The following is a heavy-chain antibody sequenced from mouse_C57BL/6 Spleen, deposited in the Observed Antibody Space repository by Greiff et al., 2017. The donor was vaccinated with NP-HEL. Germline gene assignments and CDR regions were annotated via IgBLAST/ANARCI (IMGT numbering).Heavy chain of an antibody. CDR1: GYTFTSYW. V-gene: IGHV1-7*01. Sequence: QVQLKQSGAELAKPGASVKLSCKASGYTFTSYWMHWVKQRPGQGLEWIGYINPSSGYTKYNQKFKDKATLTADKSSSTAYMQLSSLTYEDSAVYYCARVEGIYYDYDDDALFAYWGQGTLVTVSA. J-gene: IGHJ3*01. CDR3: ARVEGIYYDYDDDALFAY. D-gene: IGHD2-4*01. CDR2: INPSSGYT.